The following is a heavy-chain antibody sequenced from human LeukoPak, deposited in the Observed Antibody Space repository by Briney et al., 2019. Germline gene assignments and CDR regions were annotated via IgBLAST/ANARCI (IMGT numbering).Heavy chain of an antibody. Sequence: GGSLRLSCAASAFTFSSYAMHWVRQAPGKGLEWVAVISYDGSNKYYADSVKGRFTISRDNSKNTLYLQMNSLRAEDTAVYYCARSNRFTMLRRGQIDYWGQGTLVTVSS. CDR3: ARSNRFTMLRRGQIDY. J-gene: IGHJ4*02. CDR1: AFTFSSYA. D-gene: IGHD3-10*01. CDR2: ISYDGSNK. V-gene: IGHV3-30-3*01.